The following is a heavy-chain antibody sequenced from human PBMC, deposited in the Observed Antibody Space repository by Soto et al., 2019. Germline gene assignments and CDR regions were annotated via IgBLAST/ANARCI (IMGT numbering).Heavy chain of an antibody. CDR2: IYYSGST. J-gene: IGHJ4*02. V-gene: IGHV4-59*01. CDR3: ARGGGTTPFDY. CDR1: GGSIISYY. Sequence: SETLSLTCTVSGGSIISYYWSCIRQPPGKGLEWIGYIYYSGSTNYNPSLNSRVTISVDTSKNQFSLKLSSVTAADTAVYYCARGGGTTPFDYWGRGTLVTVSS. D-gene: IGHD1-7*01.